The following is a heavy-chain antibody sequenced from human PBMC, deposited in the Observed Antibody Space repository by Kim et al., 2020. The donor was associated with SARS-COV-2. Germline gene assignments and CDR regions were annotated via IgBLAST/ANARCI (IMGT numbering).Heavy chain of an antibody. J-gene: IGHJ4*02. CDR2: ST. Sequence: STNYNPSLKSRVTISVDTSKNQFSLKLSSVTAADTAVYYCARGRVYLDYWGQGTLVTVSS. D-gene: IGHD6-6*01. CDR3: ARGRVYLDY. V-gene: IGHV4-34*01.